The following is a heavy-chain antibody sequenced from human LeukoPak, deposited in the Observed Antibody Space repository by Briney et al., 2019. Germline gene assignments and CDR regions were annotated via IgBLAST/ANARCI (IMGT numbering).Heavy chain of an antibody. J-gene: IGHJ3*01. V-gene: IGHV4-59*08. D-gene: IGHD2-15*01. Sequence: PSETLSLTCTVSGGSITNYYGCWIRQPPGTELEWIGYIYDSGSTYYNPSLKSRVTLSEDTSKKQFSLNLISVTAADTAVYYCARSRNATPKLWAFDVWGQGTMVTVSS. CDR2: IYDSGST. CDR3: ARSRNATPKLWAFDV. CDR1: GGSITNYY.